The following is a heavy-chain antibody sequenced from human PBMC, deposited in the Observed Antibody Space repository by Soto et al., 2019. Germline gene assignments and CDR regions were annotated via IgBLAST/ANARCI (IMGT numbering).Heavy chain of an antibody. Sequence: SETLSLTCAVYGGSFSGYYWSWIRQPPGKGLEWIGEINHSGSTNYNPSLKSRVTISVDTSKNQFSLKLSSVTAADTAVYYCARVRVGYDFWSGLKNWFDPWGQGTLVTVSS. CDR1: GGSFSGYY. V-gene: IGHV4-34*01. D-gene: IGHD3-3*01. CDR2: INHSGST. J-gene: IGHJ5*02. CDR3: ARVRVGYDFWSGLKNWFDP.